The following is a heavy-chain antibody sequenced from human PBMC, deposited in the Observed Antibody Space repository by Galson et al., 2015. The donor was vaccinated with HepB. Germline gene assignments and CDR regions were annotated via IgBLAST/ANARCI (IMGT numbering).Heavy chain of an antibody. D-gene: IGHD2/OR15-2a*01. V-gene: IGHV3-23*01. Sequence: SLRLSCAASGFTFASSGMSWVRQAPGKGLECVAAISRAGDTSDYAESVKGRFTVSRDSSQSTLYLQMNGLRAEDTARYYCVRGTTAPDYWAQGTLVTVSS. J-gene: IGHJ4*02. CDR1: GFTFASSG. CDR3: VRGTTAPDY. CDR2: ISRAGDTS.